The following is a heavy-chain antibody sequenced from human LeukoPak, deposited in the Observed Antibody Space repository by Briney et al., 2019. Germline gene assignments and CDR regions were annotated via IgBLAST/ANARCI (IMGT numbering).Heavy chain of an antibody. J-gene: IGHJ5*02. V-gene: IGHV7-4-1*02. Sequence: GASVKVSCKASGYTFTSYYMHWVRQAPGQGLEWMGWINTNTGNPTYAQGFTGRFVFSLDTSVSTAYLQISSLKAEDTAVYYCAREGGVRGVIISSWFDPWGQGTLVTVSS. CDR1: GYTFTSYY. CDR2: INTNTGNP. CDR3: AREGGVRGVIISSWFDP. D-gene: IGHD3-10*01.